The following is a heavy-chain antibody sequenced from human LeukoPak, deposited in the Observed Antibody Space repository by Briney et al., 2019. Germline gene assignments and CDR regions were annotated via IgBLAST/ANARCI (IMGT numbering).Heavy chain of an antibody. D-gene: IGHD5-18*01. Sequence: ASVTVSCKAXGYTFTSYDINWVRQATGQGLEWMGWMNPNSGNTGYAQKFQGRVTMTRNTSISTAYMELSSLRSEDTAVYYCARGFVRARGYSKRYSRLLDYWGQGTLVTVSS. V-gene: IGHV1-8*01. J-gene: IGHJ4*02. CDR3: ARGFVRARGYSKRYSRLLDY. CDR1: GYTFTSYD. CDR2: MNPNSGNT.